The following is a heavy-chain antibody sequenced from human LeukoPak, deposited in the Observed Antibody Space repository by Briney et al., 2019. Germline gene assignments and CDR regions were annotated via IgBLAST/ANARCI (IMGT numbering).Heavy chain of an antibody. CDR1: GFTFSSYW. J-gene: IGHJ6*02. CDR3: ARARPFYYYYGMGV. V-gene: IGHV3-74*01. CDR2: INSDGSST. Sequence: GGSLRLSCAASGFTFSSYWMHWVRQAPGKGLVWVSRINSDGSSTSYADSVKGRFTISRDNAKNTLYLQMNSLRAEDTAVYYCARARPFYYYYGMGVWGQGTTVTVSS.